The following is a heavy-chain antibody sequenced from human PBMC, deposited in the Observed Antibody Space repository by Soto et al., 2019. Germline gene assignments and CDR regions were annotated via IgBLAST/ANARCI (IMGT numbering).Heavy chain of an antibody. CDR2: IYKSATT. D-gene: IGHD2-15*01. Sequence: SETLSLTCSVSGDSISTIDYFWAWIRQPPGQALEYIGYIYKSATTYYNPSFESRVAISLDTSKSQFSLNVTSVTAADTAVYFCARGRYCLTGRCFPNWFDSWGQRTLVTVSS. V-gene: IGHV4-30-4*01. CDR1: GDSISTIDYF. J-gene: IGHJ5*01. CDR3: ARGRYCLTGRCFPNWFDS.